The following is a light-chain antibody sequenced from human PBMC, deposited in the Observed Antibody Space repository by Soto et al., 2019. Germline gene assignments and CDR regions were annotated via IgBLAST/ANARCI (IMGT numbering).Light chain of an antibody. J-gene: IGLJ1*01. CDR3: AAWDDSLYGHV. CDR2: TTN. CDR1: SSNIGTSS. Sequence: QSVLTQPHSASGTPGQRVTISCSGSSSNIGTSSVHWFQQLPGTAPKLLISTTNQRPSGVPERFSGSKSGTSASLAISGLQSEDEDDYYCAAWDDSLYGHVFGTGTKVTVL. V-gene: IGLV1-44*01.